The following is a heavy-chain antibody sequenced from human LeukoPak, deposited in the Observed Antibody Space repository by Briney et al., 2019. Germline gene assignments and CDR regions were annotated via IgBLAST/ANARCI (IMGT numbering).Heavy chain of an antibody. D-gene: IGHD3-22*01. Sequence: GQSLRLSCVASGFTFSSYGVHWVRQAPGKGLEWVAVIAYDGSGTYYADSVKGRFTISKDNSDNTLYLQMNSLRTEDTALYFCARGSRSYDSSGYPTFRYWGQGTLVAVSS. V-gene: IGHV3-30*05. CDR2: IAYDGSGT. CDR1: GFTFSSYG. J-gene: IGHJ4*02. CDR3: ARGSRSYDSSGYPTFRY.